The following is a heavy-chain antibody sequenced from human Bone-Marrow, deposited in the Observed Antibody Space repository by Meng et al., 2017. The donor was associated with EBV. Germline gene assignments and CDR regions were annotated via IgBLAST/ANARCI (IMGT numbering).Heavy chain of an antibody. V-gene: IGHV1-18*01. CDR3: VRFSNYVLDH. CDR2: IHGYSANT. J-gene: IGHJ4*02. D-gene: IGHD3-10*01. Sequence: QMQLVQSGGEVQKHGASVRVCRKTSGYTFSSFTLNWVRQVPGQGFEWVGWIHGYSANTHYAQKFHGRVNMSTDTSTDTSYMELKNLRPDDTAIYYCVRFSNYVLDHWGQGTLVTVSS. CDR1: GYTFSSFT.